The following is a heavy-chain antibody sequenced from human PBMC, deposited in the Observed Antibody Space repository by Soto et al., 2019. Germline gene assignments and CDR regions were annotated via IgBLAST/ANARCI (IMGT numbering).Heavy chain of an antibody. V-gene: IGHV3-9*01. CDR2: INWNSGNI. D-gene: IGHD1-7*01. J-gene: IGHJ6*03. CDR3: AKDIWNYRSMDV. CDR1: GFTFNDYA. Sequence: EVQLVESGGGLVQPGRSLRLSCAASGFTFNDYAMHWVRQAPGKGLEWVSGINWNSGNIGYADSIKGRFTISRDNAKNSLYLQMNSLRTEDTALYYCAKDIWNYRSMDVWGNGTTVSVSS.